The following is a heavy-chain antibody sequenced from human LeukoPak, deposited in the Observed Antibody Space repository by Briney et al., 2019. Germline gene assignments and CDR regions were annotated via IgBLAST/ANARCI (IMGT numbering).Heavy chain of an antibody. CDR3: AKVYEDTAMAFDY. V-gene: IGHV3-30*18. Sequence: GRSLRLSCAASGFTFSSYGMHWVRQAPGKGLGWVAVISYDGSNKYYADSVKGRFTISRDNSKNTLYLQMNSLRAEDTAVYYCAKVYEDTAMAFDYWGQGTLVTVSS. D-gene: IGHD5-18*01. CDR1: GFTFSSYG. J-gene: IGHJ4*02. CDR2: ISYDGSNK.